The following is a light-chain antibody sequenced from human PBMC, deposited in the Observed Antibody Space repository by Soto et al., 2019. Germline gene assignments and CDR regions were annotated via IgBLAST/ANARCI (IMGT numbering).Light chain of an antibody. CDR1: QSVTSNY. V-gene: IGKV3-20*01. CDR3: QQYDSSRLT. Sequence: EIVLTQSPGTLSLSPGERATLSCRASQSVTSNYLAWYQQKPGQAPGLLIYGASSRAAGIPDRFSGSGSGTDFTLTISRLEPEDFAVYYCQQYDSSRLTFGGGTKVDI. J-gene: IGKJ4*01. CDR2: GAS.